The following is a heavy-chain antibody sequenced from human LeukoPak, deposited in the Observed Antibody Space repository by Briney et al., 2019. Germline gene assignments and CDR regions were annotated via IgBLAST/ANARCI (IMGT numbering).Heavy chain of an antibody. CDR2: IYYSGSN. J-gene: IGHJ6*03. CDR3: ARVPRSYYYYYMDV. Sequence: SETLSLTCTVSGGSISSYYWSWIRQPPGKGLEWIGYIYYSGSNNYNPSLKSRVTISVDTSKNQFSLKLSSVTAADTAVYYCARVPRSYYYYYMDVWGKGTTVTVSS. CDR1: GGSISSYY. V-gene: IGHV4-59*01.